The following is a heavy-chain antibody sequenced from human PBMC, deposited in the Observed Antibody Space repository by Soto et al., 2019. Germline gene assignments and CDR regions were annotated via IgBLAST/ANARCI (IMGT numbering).Heavy chain of an antibody. CDR1: GRACRSQC. J-gene: IGHJ4*02. CDR3: ARGRSPRILTGYFGAPLSSTFDY. D-gene: IGHD3-9*01. V-gene: IGHV4-34*01. CDR2: INHSGST. Sequence: NPSETLSLTCRRDGRACRSQCWSWIRQPPGKGLEWIGEINHSGSTNYNPSLKSRVTISVDTSKNQFSLKLSSVTAADTAVYYCARGRSPRILTGYFGAPLSSTFDYWGQGTLVTVSS.